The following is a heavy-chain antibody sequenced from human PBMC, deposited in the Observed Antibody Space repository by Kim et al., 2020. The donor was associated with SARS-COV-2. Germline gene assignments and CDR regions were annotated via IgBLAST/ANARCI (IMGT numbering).Heavy chain of an antibody. CDR1: GGSISSSNW. CDR2: IYHSGST. V-gene: IGHV4-4*02. D-gene: IGHD3-10*01. J-gene: IGHJ6*02. CDR3: ARDAEGPYYYGSGRPRYYYYGMDV. Sequence: SETLSLTCAVSGGSISSSNWWSWVRQPPGKGLEWIGEIYHSGSTNYNPSLKSRVTISVDKSKNQFSLKLSSVTAADTAVYYCARDAEGPYYYGSGRPRYYYYGMDVWGQGTTVIVSS.